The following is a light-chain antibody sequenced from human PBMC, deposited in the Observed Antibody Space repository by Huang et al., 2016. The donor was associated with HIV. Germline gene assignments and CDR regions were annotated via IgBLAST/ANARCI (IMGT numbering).Light chain of an antibody. J-gene: IGKJ2*01. Sequence: EVVLTQSPGTLSLSPGERATLSCRASQTIITNYFAWYQQKPGQAPRLLIYGTSNRATGIPDRFSGSGSGTDCTLTISRLEPEDFAVYYCQQYGNSPPYTFGQGTTLDIK. CDR3: QQYGNSPPYT. CDR2: GTS. V-gene: IGKV3-20*01. CDR1: QTIITNY.